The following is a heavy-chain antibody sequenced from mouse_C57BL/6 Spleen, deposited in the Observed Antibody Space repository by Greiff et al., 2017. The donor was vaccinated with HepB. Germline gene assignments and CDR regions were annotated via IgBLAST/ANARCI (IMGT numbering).Heavy chain of an antibody. CDR2: IYPRDGST. Sequence: VQLQQSDAELVKPGASVKISCKVSGYTFTDHTIHWMKQRPEQGLEWIGYIYPRDGSTKYNEKFKGKATLTADKSSSTAYMQLNSLTSEDSAVYFWAREGYYADDYWYFDVWGTGTTVTVSS. V-gene: IGHV1-78*01. CDR3: AREGYYADDYWYFDV. D-gene: IGHD2-3*01. CDR1: GYTFTDHT. J-gene: IGHJ1*03.